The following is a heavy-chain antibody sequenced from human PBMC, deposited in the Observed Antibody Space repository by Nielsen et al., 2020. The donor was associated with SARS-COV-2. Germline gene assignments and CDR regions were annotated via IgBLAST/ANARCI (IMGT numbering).Heavy chain of an antibody. CDR1: GFTFSSYS. D-gene: IGHD3-16*01. Sequence: GESLKISCAASGFTFSSYSMNWVRQAPGKGLEWVATIKQDGSEKYSVDSLKGRFTISRDNAKNSLYLQMNSLRAEDTAVYYCARWSYARFDYWGQGTLVTVSS. V-gene: IGHV3-7*01. J-gene: IGHJ4*02. CDR3: ARWSYARFDY. CDR2: IKQDGSEK.